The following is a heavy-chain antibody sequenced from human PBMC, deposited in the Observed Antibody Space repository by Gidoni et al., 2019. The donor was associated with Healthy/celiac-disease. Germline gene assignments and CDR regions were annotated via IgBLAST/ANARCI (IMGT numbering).Heavy chain of an antibody. V-gene: IGHV3-30-3*01. Sequence: QVQLVESGGGVVQPGRSLRLSCAASGFTFSSYAMHWVRQAPGKGLEWVAVISYDGSNKYYADSVKGRFTISRDNSKNTLYLQMNSLRAEDTAVYYCARGIQDGDYEGSDYGGQGTLVTVSS. CDR1: GFTFSSYA. CDR3: ARGIQDGDYEGSDY. J-gene: IGHJ4*02. CDR2: ISYDGSNK. D-gene: IGHD4-17*01.